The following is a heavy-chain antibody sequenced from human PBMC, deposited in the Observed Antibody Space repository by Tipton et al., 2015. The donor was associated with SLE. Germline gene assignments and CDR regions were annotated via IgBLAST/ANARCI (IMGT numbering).Heavy chain of an antibody. CDR1: GYTFTTYG. V-gene: IGHV1-18*01. CDR2: ISTYNGNT. Sequence: QLVQSGAEVKKPGASVRVSCKASGYTFTTYGISWVRQAPGQGLEWMGWISTYNGNTNYAQKLQGRVTMTSDTSTSTAYMELRSLRSDDTAVYYCAIAVAGTLFFDHWGQGTLVTVSS. J-gene: IGHJ4*02. D-gene: IGHD6-19*01. CDR3: AIAVAGTLFFDH.